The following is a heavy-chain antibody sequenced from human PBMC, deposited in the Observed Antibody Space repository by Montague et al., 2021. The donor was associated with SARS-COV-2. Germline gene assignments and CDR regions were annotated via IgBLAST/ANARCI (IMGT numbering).Heavy chain of an antibody. CDR1: GGSISSSSYY. J-gene: IGHJ6*02. CDR2: LYYSGST. D-gene: IGHD3-9*01. Sequence: SETLSLTCTVSGGSISSSSYYWGWIRQPPGKGLEWIGSLYYSGSTYYNPSLKSRVTISVYTSQKQFSLKLSSVTAADTAVYYCAGDGSLRFEILIGPRHYSCGLDVWGQGTTVTVSS. V-gene: IGHV4-39*07. CDR3: AGDGSLRFEILIGPRHYSCGLDV.